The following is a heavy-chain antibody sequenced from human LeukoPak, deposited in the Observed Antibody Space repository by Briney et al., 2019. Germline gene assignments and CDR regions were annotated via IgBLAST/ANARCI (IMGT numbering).Heavy chain of an antibody. Sequence: PSETLSLTCTVSGGSISSSSYYWGWIRQPPGKGLEWIGSIYYSGSTYYNPSLKSRVTISVDTSKNQFSLKLSSVTAADTAVYYCARGVVVPAAIVVDAFDIWGQGTMVTVSS. CDR1: GGSISSSSYY. D-gene: IGHD2-2*02. V-gene: IGHV4-39*07. CDR2: IYYSGST. CDR3: ARGVVVPAAIVVDAFDI. J-gene: IGHJ3*02.